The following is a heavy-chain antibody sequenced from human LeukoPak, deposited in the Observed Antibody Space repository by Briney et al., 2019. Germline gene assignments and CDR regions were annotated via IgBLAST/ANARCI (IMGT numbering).Heavy chain of an antibody. V-gene: IGHV3-48*03. Sequence: GGSLRLSCAASGFTFSSYEMNWVRQAPGKGLVWVSYISSCGSHIYYADSVKGRFTISRDNAKNSLYLQMNSLRAEDTAVYYCARDEAPPDYYDSSGYYPFDYWGQGTLVTVSS. J-gene: IGHJ4*02. D-gene: IGHD3-22*01. CDR3: ARDEAPPDYYDSSGYYPFDY. CDR2: ISSCGSHI. CDR1: GFTFSSYE.